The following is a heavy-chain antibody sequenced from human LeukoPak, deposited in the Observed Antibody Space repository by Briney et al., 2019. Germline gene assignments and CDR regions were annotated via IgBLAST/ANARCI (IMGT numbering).Heavy chain of an antibody. CDR2: IYYSGST. J-gene: IGHJ4*02. D-gene: IGHD1-1*01. Sequence: SETLSLTCTVSGGSISSTNYYWGWIRQPPGKGLEWIGSIYYSGSTYYNPSLKSRLTISLDTSKNQFSLRLSSVTAADTAFYYCARRYDWNDRWDWGQGTLVTVSP. CDR1: GGSISSTNYY. V-gene: IGHV4-39*07. CDR3: ARRYDWNDRWD.